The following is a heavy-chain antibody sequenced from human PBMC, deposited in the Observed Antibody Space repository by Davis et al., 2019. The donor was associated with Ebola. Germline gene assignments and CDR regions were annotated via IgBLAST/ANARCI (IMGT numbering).Heavy chain of an antibody. V-gene: IGHV4-39*01. CDR1: GGSISSSSYY. CDR2: IYYSGST. J-gene: IGHJ1*01. D-gene: IGHD6-19*01. Sequence: PSETLSLTCTVSGGSISSSSYYWGWIRQPPGKGLEWIGSIYYSGSTYYNPSLKSRVTISVDTSKNQFSLKLSSVTAADTAVYYCARHRVAVAGNAEYFQHWGQGTLVTVSS. CDR3: ARHRVAVAGNAEYFQH.